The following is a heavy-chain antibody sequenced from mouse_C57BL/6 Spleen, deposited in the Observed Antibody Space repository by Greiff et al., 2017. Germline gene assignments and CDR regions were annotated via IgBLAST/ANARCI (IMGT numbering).Heavy chain of an antibody. D-gene: IGHD6-1*01. J-gene: IGHJ4*01. CDR3: AKGPSPMDY. CDR2: INPNNGGT. CDR1: GYTFTDYY. Sequence: EVQLQQSGPELVKPGASVKISCKASGYTFTDYYMNWVKQSHGKSLEWIGDINPNNGGTSYNQKFKGKATLTVDKSSSTASMGLRSLTSEDSAVYYCAKGPSPMDYWGQGTSVTVSS. V-gene: IGHV1-26*01.